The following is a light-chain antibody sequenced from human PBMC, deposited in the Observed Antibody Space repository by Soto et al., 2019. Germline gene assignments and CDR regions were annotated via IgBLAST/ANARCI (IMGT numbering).Light chain of an antibody. Sequence: QTVVTQPPSVSGAPGQRVTISCTGSSSNIGAGYDVHWYQQLPGTAPKLLIYGNSNRPSGVPDRFSGSKSGTSASLAITGLQAEDEADYYCQSYDSSLSVNVFGTGTKLT. CDR3: QSYDSSLSVNV. J-gene: IGLJ1*01. CDR2: GNS. V-gene: IGLV1-40*01. CDR1: SSNIGAGYD.